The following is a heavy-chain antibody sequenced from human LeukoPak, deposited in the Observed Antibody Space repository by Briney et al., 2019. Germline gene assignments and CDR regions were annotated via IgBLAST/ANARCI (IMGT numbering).Heavy chain of an antibody. Sequence: GGSLRLSCAASGFTFSSYWMSWVRQPPGKGLEWVANIKQDGSEIYYVDSVKGRFTISRDNAKNSLYLQMSSLRAEDTGVYYCIVSATARGGVDYWGQGTLVTVSS. J-gene: IGHJ4*02. V-gene: IGHV3-7*01. CDR3: IVSATARGGVDY. D-gene: IGHD1-1*01. CDR1: GFTFSSYW. CDR2: IKQDGSEI.